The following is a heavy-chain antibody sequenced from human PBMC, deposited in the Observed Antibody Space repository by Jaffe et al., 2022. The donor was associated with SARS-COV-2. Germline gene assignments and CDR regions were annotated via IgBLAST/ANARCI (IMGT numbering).Heavy chain of an antibody. CDR2: ISGSDDVI. D-gene: IGHD6-6*01. CDR3: ARGSSGIY. V-gene: IGHV3-48*02. Sequence: EVHLVESGGGLVQPGGSLRLSCAASGSTLSGFSMNWVRQAPGKGLEWISYISGSDDVIHYADSVKGRFTISRDYAKNSVYLQMNSLRDEDTGVYYCARGSSGIYWGQGTLVTVSS. CDR1: GSTLSGFS. J-gene: IGHJ4*02.